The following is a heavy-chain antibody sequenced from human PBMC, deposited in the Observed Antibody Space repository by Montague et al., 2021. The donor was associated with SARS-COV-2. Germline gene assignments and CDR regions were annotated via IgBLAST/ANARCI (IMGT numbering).Heavy chain of an antibody. CDR3: ARDREYCSSASCYDIYYGMDV. CDR1: GFTFTHYE. D-gene: IGHD2-2*01. Sequence: SLRLSCAASGFTFTHYEMNWVRQAPGEGLEWVSYISSSGSIIYYADSVKGRFTISRDVAKNSLYLQMSSLRAEDTAVYYCARDREYCSSASCYDIYYGMDVWGPGTTVTVSS. CDR2: ISSSGSII. V-gene: IGHV3-48*03. J-gene: IGHJ6*02.